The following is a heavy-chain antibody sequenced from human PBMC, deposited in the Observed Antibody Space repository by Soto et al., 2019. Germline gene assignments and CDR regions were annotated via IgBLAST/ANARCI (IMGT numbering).Heavy chain of an antibody. Sequence: EVQLLEPGGGLVQPGGSLRLSCAASGFTFSTYAMSWVRQAPGKGLEWVSAISGSGDTTYYADSVKGRFTISRDNSKNMVYLQMNSLRAEDTAVYSCARDKSRTFDIWGQGTMVTVSS. J-gene: IGHJ3*02. CDR2: ISGSGDTT. CDR1: GFTFSTYA. D-gene: IGHD2-2*01. V-gene: IGHV3-23*01. CDR3: ARDKSRTFDI.